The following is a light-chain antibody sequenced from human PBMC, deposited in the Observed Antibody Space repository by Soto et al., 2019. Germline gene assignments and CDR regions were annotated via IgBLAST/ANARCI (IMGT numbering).Light chain of an antibody. J-gene: IGKJ1*01. Sequence: EILLTQSPRTLSLSPGERATLSCRASKSVSSSYLAWYQQKPGQAPRLVIHGTSSRATGIPDRFSGSGSGTYFTLTSSRLQPEDFAVYYWQQYSSSALTFGQGTKVDIK. CDR3: QQYSSSALT. V-gene: IGKV3-20*01. CDR2: GTS. CDR1: KSVSSSY.